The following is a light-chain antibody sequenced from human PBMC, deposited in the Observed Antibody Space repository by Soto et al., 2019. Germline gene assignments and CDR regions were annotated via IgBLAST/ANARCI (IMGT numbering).Light chain of an antibody. J-gene: IGKJ1*01. V-gene: IGKV1-5*01. CDR2: DAS. CDR3: QQYNSYWT. Sequence: DIQMTQSPSTPSTYVGDRVTITCRASQSISSWLAWYQQKPGKAPKVLIYDASSLESGVPSRFSGSGSGTEFTLTISSLQPDDFATYYCQQYNSYWTFGQGTKVDIK. CDR1: QSISSW.